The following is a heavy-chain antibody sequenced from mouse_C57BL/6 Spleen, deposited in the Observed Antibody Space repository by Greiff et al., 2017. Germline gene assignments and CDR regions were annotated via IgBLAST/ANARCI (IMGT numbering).Heavy chain of an antibody. Sequence: EVKLEESGGGLVKPGGSLKLSCAASGFTFSDYGMHWVRQAPEKGLEWVAYISSGSSTIYYADTVKGRFTISRDNAKNTLFLQMTSLRSEDKAMYYCARPYYYGRSYAMDYWGQRTSGTVSS. CDR3: ARPYYYGRSYAMDY. V-gene: IGHV5-17*01. J-gene: IGHJ4*01. CDR2: ISSGSSTI. D-gene: IGHD1-1*01. CDR1: GFTFSDYG.